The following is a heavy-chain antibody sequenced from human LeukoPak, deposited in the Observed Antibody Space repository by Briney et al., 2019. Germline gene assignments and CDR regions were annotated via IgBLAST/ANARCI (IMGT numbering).Heavy chain of an antibody. CDR3: ARGPLLFDP. CDR2: IDISSSST. V-gene: IGHV3-48*01. J-gene: IGHJ5*02. Sequence: QTGGSLRLSCAASGFTFSDYTMNWVRQAPGKGLEWISYIDISSSSTYYADSVKGRFTISRDNAKNSLYLQMSSLRAEDTALYYCARGPLLFDPWGQGTLVTVSS. CDR1: GFTFSDYT.